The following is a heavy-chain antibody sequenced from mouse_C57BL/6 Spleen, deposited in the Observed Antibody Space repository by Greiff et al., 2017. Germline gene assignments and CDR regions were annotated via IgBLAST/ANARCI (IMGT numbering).Heavy chain of an antibody. CDR2: IWSGGST. J-gene: IGHJ3*01. D-gene: IGHD2-4*01. CDR3: ARDDYGFAY. CDR1: GFSLTSYG. Sequence: QVQLKESGPGLVQPSQSLSITCTVSGFSLTSYGVHWVRQSPGKGLEWLGVIWSGGSTAYTAAFMSRLSITNDNSKSQVFFKMNSLQADDTAIYYCARDDYGFAYWGQGTLVTVSA. V-gene: IGHV2-5*01.